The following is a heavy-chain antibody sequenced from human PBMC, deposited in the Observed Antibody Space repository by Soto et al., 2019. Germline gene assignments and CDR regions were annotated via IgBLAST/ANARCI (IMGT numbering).Heavy chain of an antibody. J-gene: IGHJ3*02. V-gene: IGHV4-59*08. D-gene: IGHD2-15*01. Sequence: SETLSLTCTVSGGSISSYYWSWIRQPPGKGLEWIGYIYYSGSTNYNPSLKSRVTISVDTSKNQFSLKPSSVTAADTAVYYCARQRNYCSGGSCYSSYAFDIWGQGTMVTVSS. CDR1: GGSISSYY. CDR3: ARQRNYCSGGSCYSSYAFDI. CDR2: IYYSGST.